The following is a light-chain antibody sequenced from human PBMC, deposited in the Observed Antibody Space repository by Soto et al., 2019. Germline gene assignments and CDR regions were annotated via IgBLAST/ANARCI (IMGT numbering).Light chain of an antibody. V-gene: IGKV1-5*03. CDR2: KAS. CDR3: QQYNDYPWT. CDR1: QSISVW. Sequence: DIQLTQSPSTLSASVGDRVSITCRASQSISVWLAWYQQKPGKAPKLLIYKASSVESGVPSRFSGSGSGTDFTLTVSSPQPDDFAAYYRQQYNDYPWTFGQGTTVAFK. J-gene: IGKJ1*01.